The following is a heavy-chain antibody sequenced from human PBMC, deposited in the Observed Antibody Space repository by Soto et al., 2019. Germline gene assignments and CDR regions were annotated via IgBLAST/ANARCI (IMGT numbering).Heavy chain of an antibody. V-gene: IGHV4-31*03. Sequence: SETLSLTCTVSGGSISSGGYYWSWIRQHPGKGLEWIGYIYYSGSTYYNPSLKSRVSISADTSKNQLSLEVTSVTAADTAVYYCARLALRMATIRLNFDYWGQGTQVTVSS. CDR1: GGSISSGGYY. J-gene: IGHJ4*02. CDR3: ARLALRMATIRLNFDY. D-gene: IGHD3-10*01. CDR2: IYYSGST.